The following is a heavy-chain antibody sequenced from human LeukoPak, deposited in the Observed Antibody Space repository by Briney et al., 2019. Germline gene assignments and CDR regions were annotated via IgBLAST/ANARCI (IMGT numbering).Heavy chain of an antibody. V-gene: IGHV4-59*01. CDR2: IYYSGST. Sequence: PSETLSLTCTVSGGSISSYYWSWLRQPPGKGLEWIGYIYYSGSTNYNPSLKSRVTISVDTSKNQFSLKLSSVTAADTAVYNCAIRARGNWFDPWGQGTLVTVSS. CDR1: GGSISSYY. CDR3: AIRARGNWFDP. J-gene: IGHJ5*02.